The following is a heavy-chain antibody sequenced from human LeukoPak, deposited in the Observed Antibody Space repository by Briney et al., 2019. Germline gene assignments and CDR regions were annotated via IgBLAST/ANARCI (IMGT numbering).Heavy chain of an antibody. CDR3: ARVSSGSYYILDY. CDR1: GFTFSSYD. D-gene: IGHD1-26*01. V-gene: IGHV3-48*03. Sequence: GASLRLSCAASGFTFSSYDMNWVRQAPGKGLEWASYISSSGSTIYYADSVKGRLTISRDNAKNSLYLQMSSLRAEDTAVYYCARVSSGSYYILDYWGQGTLVTVSS. J-gene: IGHJ4*02. CDR2: ISSSGSTI.